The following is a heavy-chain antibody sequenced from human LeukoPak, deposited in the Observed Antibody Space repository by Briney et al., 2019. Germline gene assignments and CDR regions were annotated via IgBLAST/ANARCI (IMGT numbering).Heavy chain of an antibody. D-gene: IGHD2-2*02. J-gene: IGHJ6*03. Sequence: PSETLSLTCTVSGGSISSYYWSWIRQPPGKGLEWIGYIYYSGSTNYNPSLKSRVTISVDTSKNQFSLKLSSVTAADTAVYYCARGRPAAIRGGYYYYYMDVWGKGTTVTVSS. CDR2: IYYSGST. CDR3: ARGRPAAIRGGYYYYYMDV. CDR1: GGSISSYY. V-gene: IGHV4-59*12.